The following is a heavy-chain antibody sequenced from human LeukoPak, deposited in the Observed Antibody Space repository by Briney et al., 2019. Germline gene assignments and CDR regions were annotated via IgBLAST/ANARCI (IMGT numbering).Heavy chain of an antibody. CDR1: GYTFTGYY. J-gene: IGHJ3*02. D-gene: IGHD5-12*01. V-gene: IGHV1-2*02. Sequence: ASVKVSCKASGYTFTGYYMHWVRQAPGQGLEWMGWINPNSGGTNYAQKFQGRVTMTRDTSVSTAYMELSSLRSEDTAVYYCARDRVLGYSGYDSQFRDDAFDIWGQGTMVTVSS. CDR3: ARDRVLGYSGYDSQFRDDAFDI. CDR2: INPNSGGT.